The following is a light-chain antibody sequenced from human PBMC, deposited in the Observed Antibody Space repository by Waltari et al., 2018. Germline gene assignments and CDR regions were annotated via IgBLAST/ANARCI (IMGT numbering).Light chain of an antibody. CDR2: LGS. CDR3: MQVLQTPYT. J-gene: IGKJ2*01. Sequence: EIVMTQSPLSLAVTPGEPASISCRSTQSLLHRTGYNYVDWYLQKPGQSPQLLIYLGSNRAPGVPDRVSGSGSGTDFTLHITRLEAEDVGVFYCMQVLQTPYTFGQGTKLEIK. V-gene: IGKV2-28*01. CDR1: QSLLHRTGYNY.